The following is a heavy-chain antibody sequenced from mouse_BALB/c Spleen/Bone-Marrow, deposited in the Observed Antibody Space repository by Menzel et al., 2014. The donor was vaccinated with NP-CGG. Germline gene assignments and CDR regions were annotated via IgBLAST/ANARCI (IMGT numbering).Heavy chain of an antibody. V-gene: IGHV5-9-2*01. CDR2: ISGGGSYT. D-gene: IGHD2-4*01. CDR1: GFSFNSYG. J-gene: IGHJ3*01. CDR3: ARHAYYDQTEVSFVY. Sequence: EVKLMESGGGLVKSGGSPKLSCAASGFSFNSYGMSWARQTPEKRLEWVATISGGGSYTFYPDSVKGRFTISRDNAKNNLYLQLSSLRSEDTALYYCARHAYYDQTEVSFVYWGQGTLVTVSA.